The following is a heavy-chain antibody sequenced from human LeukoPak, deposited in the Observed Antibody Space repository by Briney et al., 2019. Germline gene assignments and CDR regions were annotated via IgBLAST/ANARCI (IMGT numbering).Heavy chain of an antibody. J-gene: IGHJ5*02. D-gene: IGHD3-3*01. CDR3: ARSYDLWSGHPFDT. CDR2: INPNSGGT. Sequence: ASVKVSCKASGYTSTGHYMHGWLQAPGQGLEWMGWINPNSGGTKYAQKFQGRVTLTRDTSISTAYMELSRLRCDDTAVSYCARSYDLWSGHPFDTWGQGTLVTVSS. V-gene: IGHV1-2*02. CDR1: GYTSTGHY.